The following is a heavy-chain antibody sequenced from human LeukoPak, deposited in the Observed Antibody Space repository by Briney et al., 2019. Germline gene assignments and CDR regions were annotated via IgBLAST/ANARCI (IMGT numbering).Heavy chain of an antibody. D-gene: IGHD2-2*01. CDR1: GFSFSNFD. CDR3: AKDHALGFDY. CDR2: IRYDGSRT. Sequence: SGGSLRLSCAASGFSFSNFDMQWVRQAPGKGLEWAAFIRYDGSRTDYTDSVKGRFTISRDNSKNTLYLQMNSLRPEDTAVYYCAKDHALGFDYWGQGTLVTVSS. V-gene: IGHV3-30*02. J-gene: IGHJ4*02.